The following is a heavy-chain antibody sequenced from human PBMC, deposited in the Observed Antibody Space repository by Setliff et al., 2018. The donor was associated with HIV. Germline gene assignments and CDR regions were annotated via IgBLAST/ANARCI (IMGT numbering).Heavy chain of an antibody. D-gene: IGHD3-10*01. CDR1: GGSISTHY. Sequence: PSETLSLTCTVPGGSISTHYWSWIRQSPGKRLEWIGYFYYSGSTNYNPSLRSRLTISADTSKKQLYLRVTSVTAADTAVYYCARALMVRGVTTPFDSWGQGTLVTVSS. J-gene: IGHJ4*02. V-gene: IGHV4-59*11. CDR3: ARALMVRGVTTPFDS. CDR2: FYYSGST.